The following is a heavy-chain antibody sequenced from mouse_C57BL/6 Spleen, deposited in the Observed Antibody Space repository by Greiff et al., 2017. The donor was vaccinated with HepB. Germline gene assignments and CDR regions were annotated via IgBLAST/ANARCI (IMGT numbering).Heavy chain of an antibody. J-gene: IGHJ4*01. V-gene: IGHV1-55*01. D-gene: IGHD2-3*01. Sequence: QVQLQQPGAELVKPGASVKMCKASGYTFTSYWITWVKQRPGQGLEWIGDIYPGSGSTNYNEKFKSKATLTVDTSSSTAYMQLSSLTSEDSAVYYCARRDDGYRYAMDYWGQGTSVTVSS. CDR3: ARRDDGYRYAMDY. CDR1: GYTFTSYW. CDR2: IYPGSGST.